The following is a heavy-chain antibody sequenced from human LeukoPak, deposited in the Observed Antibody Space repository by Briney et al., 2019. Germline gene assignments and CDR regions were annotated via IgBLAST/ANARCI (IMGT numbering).Heavy chain of an antibody. Sequence: ASVKVSCKASGYTFTSYYMHWVRQAPGQGLEWMGIINPSGGSTSYAQKFQGRVTMTRDTSTSTVYMELSSLRSEGTAVYYCARLGEQQLVRDYFDYWGQGTLVTVSS. CDR1: GYTFTSYY. J-gene: IGHJ4*02. CDR3: ARLGEQQLVRDYFDY. V-gene: IGHV1-46*01. D-gene: IGHD6-13*01. CDR2: INPSGGST.